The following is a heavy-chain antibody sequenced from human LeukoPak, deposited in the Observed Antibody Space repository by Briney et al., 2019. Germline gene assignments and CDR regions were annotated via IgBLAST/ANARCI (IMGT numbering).Heavy chain of an antibody. J-gene: IGHJ3*02. Sequence: GASVKVSCKASGGTFSSYAISWVRQAPGQGLEWMGRIIPILGIANYAQKFQGRVTITADKSTSTAYMELSSLRSEDTAVYYCARDGDWNDVNAFDIWGQGTMVTVSS. D-gene: IGHD1-1*01. CDR2: IIPILGIA. V-gene: IGHV1-69*04. CDR1: GGTFSSYA. CDR3: ARDGDWNDVNAFDI.